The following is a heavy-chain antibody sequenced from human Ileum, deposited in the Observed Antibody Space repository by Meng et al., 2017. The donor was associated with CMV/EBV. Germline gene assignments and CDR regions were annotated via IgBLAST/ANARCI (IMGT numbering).Heavy chain of an antibody. CDR1: GGSTTSSTYY. J-gene: IGHJ4*02. CDR3: ARNVGFYSSQIAY. V-gene: IGHV4-39*07. D-gene: IGHD3-3*01. CDR2: VYYSGTT. Sequence: QLQVQESGPGLVKPSETLSLTCTASGGSTTSSTYYWGWIRQPPGKGLEWIGSVYYSGTTYYNPSLKSRVNMSIDTSKNRFSLKLSSATAADTAVYYCARNVGFYSSQIAYWGQGALVTVSS.